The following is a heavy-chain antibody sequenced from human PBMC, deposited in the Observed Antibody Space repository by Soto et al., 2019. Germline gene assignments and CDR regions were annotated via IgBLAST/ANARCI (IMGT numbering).Heavy chain of an antibody. CDR3: ARHPHPPYCSGGSCYPYSTYYFDY. V-gene: IGHV4-39*01. Sequence: PSETLSLTCTVSGGSISSSSYYWGWIRQPPGKGLEWIGSIYYSGSTYYNPSLKSRVTISVDTSKNQFSLKLSSVTAADTAVYYCARHPHPPYCSGGSCYPYSTYYFDYWGQGTLVTVSS. J-gene: IGHJ4*02. CDR1: GGSISSSSYY. CDR2: IYYSGST. D-gene: IGHD2-15*01.